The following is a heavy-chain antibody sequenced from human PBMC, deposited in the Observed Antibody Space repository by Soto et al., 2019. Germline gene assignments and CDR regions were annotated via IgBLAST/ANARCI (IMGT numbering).Heavy chain of an antibody. CDR2: IRPGGDST. CDR3: ANWVEGTMVYFDY. V-gene: IGHV3-23*01. Sequence: PGGSLRLSCAASGFRFRTRAMSWVRQAPGKGLEWVASIRPGGDSTYYADSVKGRFAVSRDNSNVTLYLQMDSLRADDSAVYYCANWVEGTMVYFDYWGLGTLVTVSS. CDR1: GFRFRTRA. J-gene: IGHJ4*02. D-gene: IGHD2-8*01.